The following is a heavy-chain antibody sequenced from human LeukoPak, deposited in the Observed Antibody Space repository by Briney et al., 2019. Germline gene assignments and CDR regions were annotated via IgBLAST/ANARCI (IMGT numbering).Heavy chain of an antibody. V-gene: IGHV4-59*08. Sequence: KTSETLSLTCTVSGGSISSYYWSWIRQPPGKGLEWIGYIYYSGSTNFNPSLKSRVTISVDTSKNQFSLKLSSVTAADTAVYCCARTVRSGYDFWSGSLSFDPWGQGTLVTVSS. CDR3: ARTVRSGYDFWSGSLSFDP. CDR1: GGSISSYY. CDR2: IYYSGST. J-gene: IGHJ5*02. D-gene: IGHD3-3*01.